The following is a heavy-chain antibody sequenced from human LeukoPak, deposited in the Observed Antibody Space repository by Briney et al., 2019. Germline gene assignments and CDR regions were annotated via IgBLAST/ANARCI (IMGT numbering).Heavy chain of an antibody. CDR1: GYTFTSYG. V-gene: IGHV1-18*01. Sequence: ASVKVSCKASGYTFTSYGISWVRQAPGQGLEWMGWISAYNGNTNYAQQLQGRVTMTTDTSTSTAYMELRSLRSDDTAVYYCARDRGYVLYSSSWFTTFDYWGQGTLVTVSS. J-gene: IGHJ4*02. CDR3: ARDRGYVLYSSSWFTTFDY. CDR2: ISAYNGNT. D-gene: IGHD6-13*01.